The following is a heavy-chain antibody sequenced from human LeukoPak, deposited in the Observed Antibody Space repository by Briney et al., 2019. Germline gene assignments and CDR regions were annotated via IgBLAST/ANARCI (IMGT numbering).Heavy chain of an antibody. D-gene: IGHD3-9*01. CDR2: ISGSGGST. V-gene: IGHV3-23*01. Sequence: GGSLRLSCAASGFTFSSYAMSWVRQAPGKGLEWVSAISGSGGSTYYADSVKGRFTISRDNSKNTLYLQMNSLRAEDTAVYYCAKKVALTGYYSGMTLDAFDIWGQGTMVTVSS. CDR1: GFTFSSYA. J-gene: IGHJ3*02. CDR3: AKKVALTGYYSGMTLDAFDI.